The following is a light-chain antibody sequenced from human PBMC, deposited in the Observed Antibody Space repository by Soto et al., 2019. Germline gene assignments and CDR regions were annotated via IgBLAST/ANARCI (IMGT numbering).Light chain of an antibody. CDR1: QSLSSNY. CDR3: QQHDPFPRT. J-gene: IGKJ1*01. V-gene: IGKV3-20*01. CDR2: GAS. Sequence: EIVLTQSPGTLSLSPGDRATVSCRASQSLSSNYLAWYQQKPGQAPKLRIYGASRRATDIPDRFSGSGSGTDFALTITRLEPADFAVYFCQQHDPFPRTFGQGTKVEIQ.